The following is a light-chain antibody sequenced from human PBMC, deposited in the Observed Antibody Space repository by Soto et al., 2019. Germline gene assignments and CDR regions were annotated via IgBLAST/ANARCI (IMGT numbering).Light chain of an antibody. CDR2: DAS. CDR3: QQFNSYPIT. CDR1: QGVSRD. Sequence: AVQLTQSPSSLSASVGDRVTITCRASQGVSRDLAWYQQKPGQPPKLLIYDASNLESGVPSSFSGSGSGKDFTLTLTSLQAEDFATFYCQQFNSYPITFGQGTRLEIK. V-gene: IGKV1-13*02. J-gene: IGKJ5*01.